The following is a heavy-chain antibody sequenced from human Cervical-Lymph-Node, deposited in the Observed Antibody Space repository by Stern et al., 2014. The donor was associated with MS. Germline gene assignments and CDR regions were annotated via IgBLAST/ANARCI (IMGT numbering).Heavy chain of an antibody. CDR1: GFTFSTYA. J-gene: IGHJ4*02. D-gene: IGHD6-19*01. CDR3: VKSLGSVGEVGGSFDF. V-gene: IGHV3-64D*06. CDR2: ISNHGSSA. Sequence: EVQLVESGGGLVQPGGSLRLSCSPSGFTFSTYAMHWVRQAPGKGLEYISTISNHGSSAYYADSVRGRFTISRDNSRKTVFLQMSNLRAEESGLYYCVKSLGSVGEVGGSFDFWGQGTLVTVSS.